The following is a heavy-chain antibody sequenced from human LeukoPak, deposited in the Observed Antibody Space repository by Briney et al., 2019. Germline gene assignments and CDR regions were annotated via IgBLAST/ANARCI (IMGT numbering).Heavy chain of an antibody. CDR3: ASPPYDSSGYYPVGWFDP. J-gene: IGHJ5*02. Sequence: GASVKVSCKVFGDTFKNYHISWVRQAPGEGLEWMGWISAYDRNTNYAQQFRGRVTITTDESTSTAYMELSSLRSEDTAVYYCASPPYDSSGYYPVGWFDPWGQGTLVTVSS. D-gene: IGHD3-22*01. CDR2: ISAYDRNT. CDR1: GDTFKNYH. V-gene: IGHV1-18*01.